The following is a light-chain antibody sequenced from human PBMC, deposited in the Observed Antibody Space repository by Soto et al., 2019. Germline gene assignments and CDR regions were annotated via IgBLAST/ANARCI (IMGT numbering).Light chain of an antibody. Sequence: EIVITQSPETLSVSAGERATLSCRATQSISSYLAWYQLKPGQAPRLLIYGVSTRATGIPARFSGSGSGTEFTLTISSLQSEDVAVYYCQQYSDWPSITFGQGTRLEIK. CDR3: QQYSDWPSIT. V-gene: IGKV3-15*01. CDR1: QSISSY. CDR2: GVS. J-gene: IGKJ5*01.